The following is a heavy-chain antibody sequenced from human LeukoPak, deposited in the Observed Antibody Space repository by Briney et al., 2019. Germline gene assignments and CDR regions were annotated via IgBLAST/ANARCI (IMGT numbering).Heavy chain of an antibody. CDR1: VGIFSSYA. CDR3: ARGDDARTSYYYYGMDV. V-gene: IGHV1-69*01. CDR2: IIPIFGTA. D-gene: IGHD1-1*01. J-gene: IGHJ6*02. Sequence: ASVKVSCKASVGIFSSYAISWVRQPPGQGLEWMGGIIPIFGTAKYAQKFQGRVTITADESTSTAYMELSSLRSEDTAVYYCARGDDARTSYYYYGMDVWGQGTTVTVSS.